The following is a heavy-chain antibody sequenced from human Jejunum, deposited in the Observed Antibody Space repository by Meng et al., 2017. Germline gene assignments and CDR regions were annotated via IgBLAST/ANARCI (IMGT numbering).Heavy chain of an antibody. V-gene: IGHV4-4*02. J-gene: IGHJ5*02. CDR3: ARDLLGPAIAATGWFDP. CDR1: GASISDSNW. Sequence: QLQESGPGLVKPSGTLSLTCAVSGASISDSNWWSWVRQPLGKALEWIGEIYHTGTTNYNPSLKSRVTMSLDKSKNQFSLELTSVTAADTAVYYCARDLLGPAIAATGWFDPWGQGTLVTVSS. D-gene: IGHD6-13*01. CDR2: IYHTGTT.